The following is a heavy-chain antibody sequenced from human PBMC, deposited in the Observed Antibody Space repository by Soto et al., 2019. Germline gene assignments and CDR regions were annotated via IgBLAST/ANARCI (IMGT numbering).Heavy chain of an antibody. CDR1: GFTFRSYA. J-gene: IGHJ4*02. CDR3: EKDLGYCSGGSCYSDY. CDR2: MSGSRGST. V-gene: IGHV3-23*01. Sequence: SLRLSCAASGFTFRSYAMSWVRQAPGKGLEWVSAMSGSRGSTYSADSVKCRFNISSDNSKNTLYLQMNSRRAEDTAVYYCEKDLGYCSGGSCYSDYWGQGTLVTVSS. D-gene: IGHD2-15*01.